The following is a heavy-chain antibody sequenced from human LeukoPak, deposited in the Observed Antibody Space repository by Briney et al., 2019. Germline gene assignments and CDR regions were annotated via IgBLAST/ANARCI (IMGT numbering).Heavy chain of an antibody. CDR3: ARVYCGGDCHFDY. D-gene: IGHD2-21*02. Sequence: ASVKVSCKASGHTFTGYYMHWVRQAPGQGLEWMGWINPNSGGTNYAQKFQGRVTMTRDTSISTAYMELSRLRSDDTAVYYCARVYCGGDCHFDYWGQGTLVTVSS. V-gene: IGHV1-2*02. CDR2: INPNSGGT. CDR1: GHTFTGYY. J-gene: IGHJ4*02.